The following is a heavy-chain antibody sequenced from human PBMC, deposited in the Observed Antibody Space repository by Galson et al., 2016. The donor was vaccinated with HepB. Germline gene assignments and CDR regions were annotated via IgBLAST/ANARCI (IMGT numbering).Heavy chain of an antibody. J-gene: IGHJ3*02. CDR3: AKEGRDILTGYYNGDAFDI. V-gene: IGHV3-23*01. D-gene: IGHD3-9*01. Sequence: SLRLSCAASGFTFSSYDMHWVRQATGKGLEWVSSIGSRGDDTYYADSVKGRFTVSRDNSKNTLYLQMNSLRAEDTAVYYCAKEGRDILTGYYNGDAFDIWGQGTMVTVSS. CDR1: GFTFSSYD. CDR2: IGSRGDDT.